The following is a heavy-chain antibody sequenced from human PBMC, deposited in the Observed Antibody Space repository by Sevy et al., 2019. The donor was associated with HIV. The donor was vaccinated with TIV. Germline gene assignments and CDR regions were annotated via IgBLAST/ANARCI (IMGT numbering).Heavy chain of an antibody. J-gene: IGHJ5*02. Sequence: GGSLRLSCVASGFIFSTYGMHWVRQAPGKGLEWVAVIWYDGINKDYADSVKGRFIISRDNSKNTMYLEMDSLRAEDTAVYYCARDCRNGLDPWGQGALVTVSS. CDR2: IWYDGINK. V-gene: IGHV3-33*01. CDR3: ARDCRNGLDP. D-gene: IGHD2-8*01. CDR1: GFIFSTYG.